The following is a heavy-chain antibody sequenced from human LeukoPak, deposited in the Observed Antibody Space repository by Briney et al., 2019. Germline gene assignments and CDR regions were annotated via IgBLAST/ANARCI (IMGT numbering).Heavy chain of an antibody. J-gene: IGHJ5*02. CDR2: INPSGGST. Sequence: ASVKVSCKASGYTFTGYYIHWVRQAPGQGLECMGIINPSGGSTSYAQKFQGRVTMTRDMSTSTVYMELSSLRSEDTAVYYCARGGVGATTYVWFDPWGQGTLVAVSS. V-gene: IGHV1-46*01. D-gene: IGHD1-26*01. CDR3: ARGGVGATTYVWFDP. CDR1: GYTFTGYY.